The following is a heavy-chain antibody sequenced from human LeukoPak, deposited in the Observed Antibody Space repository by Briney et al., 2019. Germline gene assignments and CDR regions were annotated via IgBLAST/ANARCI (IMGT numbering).Heavy chain of an antibody. J-gene: IGHJ5*02. D-gene: IGHD3-9*01. Sequence: PGGSLRLSCAASGFSFGAYIMNWVRQAPGKGLEWVANIKQDGSEKYFVDSVKGRFTISRDNAKNSLYLQMNSLRAEDTAVYYCAREEILRVTWFDPWAREPWSPSPQ. V-gene: IGHV3-7*03. CDR2: IKQDGSEK. CDR3: AREEILRVTWFDP. CDR1: GFSFGAYI.